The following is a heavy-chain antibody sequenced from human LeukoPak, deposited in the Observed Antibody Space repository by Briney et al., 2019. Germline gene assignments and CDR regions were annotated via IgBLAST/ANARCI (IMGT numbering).Heavy chain of an antibody. CDR3: AKVFAVARAFDY. V-gene: IGHV3-23*01. J-gene: IGHJ4*02. CDR2: ISGSGGST. Sequence: GGSLRLSCAASGFTFSSYAMSWVRQAPAKGLEWVSAISGSGGSTYYADSVKGRFTLSRDNSKNTLYLQMNSLRAEDTAVYYCAKVFAVARAFDYWGQGTLVTVSS. D-gene: IGHD6-19*01. CDR1: GFTFSSYA.